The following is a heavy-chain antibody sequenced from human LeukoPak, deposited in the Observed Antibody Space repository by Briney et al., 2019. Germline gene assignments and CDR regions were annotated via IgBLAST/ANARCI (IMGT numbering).Heavy chain of an antibody. J-gene: IGHJ5*02. CDR3: ARMKESWFDP. CDR2: IYYSGST. V-gene: IGHV4-39*07. CDR1: GGSISSSSYY. Sequence: SETLSLTCTVSGGSISSSSYYWGWIRQPPGKGLEWIGSIYYSGSTYYNPSLKSRVTISVDTSKNQFSLKLSSVTAADTAVYYCARMKESWFDPWGQGTLVTVSS.